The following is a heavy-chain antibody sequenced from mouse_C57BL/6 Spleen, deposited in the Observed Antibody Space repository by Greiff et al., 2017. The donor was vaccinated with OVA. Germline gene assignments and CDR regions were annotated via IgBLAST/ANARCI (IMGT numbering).Heavy chain of an antibody. D-gene: IGHD1-1*01. CDR1: GYTFTGYW. V-gene: IGHV1-9*01. J-gene: IGHJ2*01. CDR3: ARSGEFITTVVANFDY. CDR2: ILPGSGST. Sequence: LMEPGASVKLSCRATGYTFTGYWIEWVKQRPGHGLEWIGEILPGSGSTNYNEKFKGKATFTADTSSNTAYMQLSSLTTEDSAIYYCARSGEFITTVVANFDYWGQGTTLTVSS.